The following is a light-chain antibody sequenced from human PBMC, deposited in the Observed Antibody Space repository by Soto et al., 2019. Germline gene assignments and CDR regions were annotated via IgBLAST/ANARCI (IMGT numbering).Light chain of an antibody. CDR2: DAS. J-gene: IGKJ3*01. CDR1: QSVSRY. Sequence: EIVLTQSPATLSLSPGARATLSCRASQSVSRYLAWYQHKPGQAPRLLIYDASNRATGIPARFSGSGSGTDFTLTSSSLEPEDFSVYYCQQRSDWPTCGPGTTVDIK. CDR3: QQRSDWPT. V-gene: IGKV3-11*01.